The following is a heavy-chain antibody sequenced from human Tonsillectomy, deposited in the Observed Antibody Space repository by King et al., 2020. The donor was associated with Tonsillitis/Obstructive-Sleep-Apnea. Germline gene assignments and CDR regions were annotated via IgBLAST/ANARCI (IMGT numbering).Heavy chain of an antibody. J-gene: IGHJ6*03. V-gene: IGHV4-34*01. D-gene: IGHD3-10*01. CDR2: INHSGST. Sequence: VQLQQWGAGLLKPSETLSLTCAVYGGSFSGYYWSWIRQPPGKGLEWIGEINHSGSTNYNPSLKSRVTISVDTSKNQFSLKLRSVTAADTAVYYCARGRKGSWGSGSSPIYYYYYMDVWGKGTTVTVSS. CDR3: ARGRKGSWGSGSSPIYYYYYMDV. CDR1: GGSFSGYY.